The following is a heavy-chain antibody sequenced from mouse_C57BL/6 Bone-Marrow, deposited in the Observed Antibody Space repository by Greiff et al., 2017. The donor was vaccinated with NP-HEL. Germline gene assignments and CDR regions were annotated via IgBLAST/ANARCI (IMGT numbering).Heavy chain of an antibody. CDR2: ISNGGGST. D-gene: IGHD2-2*01. J-gene: IGHJ2*01. CDR1: GFTFSDYY. CDR3: ARHPTYGYGLDY. Sequence: EVMLVESGGGLVQPGGSLKLSCAASGFTFSDYYMYWVRQTPEKRLEWVAYISNGGGSTYYPDTVKGRFTISRDNAKNTLYLQMSRLKSEDTAMYYGARHPTYGYGLDYWGQGTTLTVSS. V-gene: IGHV5-12*01.